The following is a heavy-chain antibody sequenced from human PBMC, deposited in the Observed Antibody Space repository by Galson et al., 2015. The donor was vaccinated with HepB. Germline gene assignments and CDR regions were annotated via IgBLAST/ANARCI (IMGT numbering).Heavy chain of an antibody. CDR2: IKSKTDGGTT. D-gene: IGHD3-9*01. V-gene: IGHV3-15*01. J-gene: IGHJ2*01. CDR1: GFTFTNAW. Sequence: LRLSCAASGFTFTNAWMSWVRQAPGKGLEWVGRIKSKTDGGTTDYAAPVKGRFTISRDDSKNTLYLQMNSLKTEDTAVYYCTTAAGTYYDILTGYYRPKYWYFDLWGRGTLVTVSS. CDR3: TTAAGTYYDILTGYYRPKYWYFDL.